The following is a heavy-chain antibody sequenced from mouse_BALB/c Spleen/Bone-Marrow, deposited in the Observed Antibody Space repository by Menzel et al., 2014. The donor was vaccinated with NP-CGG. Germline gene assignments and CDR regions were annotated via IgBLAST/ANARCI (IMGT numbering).Heavy chain of an antibody. V-gene: IGHV1-9*01. CDR3: ARWGSFAY. Sequence: VMLVESGAELMKPGAPVKISCKATGYTFSSYWIEWVKQRPGHGLEWIGEILPGSGSTNYNEKFKGKATFTADTSSNTAYMQLSSLTSEDSAVYYCARWGSFAYWGQGTLVTVSA. CDR1: GYTFSSYW. CDR2: ILPGSGST. D-gene: IGHD1-1*01. J-gene: IGHJ3*01.